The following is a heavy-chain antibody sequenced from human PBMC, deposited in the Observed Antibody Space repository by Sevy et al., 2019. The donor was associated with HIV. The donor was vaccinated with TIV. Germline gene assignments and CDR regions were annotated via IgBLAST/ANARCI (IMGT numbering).Heavy chain of an antibody. D-gene: IGHD6-6*01. J-gene: IGHJ4*02. CDR3: ARDLREYSSSSKYYFDY. CDR1: GFTFSSYS. V-gene: IGHV3-21*01. CDR2: ISSSNNYI. Sequence: GESLKISCAASGFTFSSYSMNWVRQAPGKGLEWVSSISSSNNYIYYADSLKGRFTISRDNAKSSLYLQMNSLRAEDTAVYYCARDLREYSSSSKYYFDYWGQGILVTVSS.